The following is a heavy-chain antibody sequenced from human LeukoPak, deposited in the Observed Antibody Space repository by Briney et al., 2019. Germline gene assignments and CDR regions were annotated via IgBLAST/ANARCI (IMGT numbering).Heavy chain of an antibody. D-gene: IGHD3-3*01. V-gene: IGHV3-30-3*01. CDR2: ISYDGSNK. J-gene: IGHJ6*02. CDR1: GFTFSSYA. Sequence: HPGGSLRLSCAASGFTFSSYAMHWVRQAPGKGLEWVAVISYDGSNKYCADSVEGRFTISRDNSKNTLYLQMNSLRAEDTAVYYCAREYYDFWSGYIYYYYGMDVWGQGTTVTVSS. CDR3: AREYYDFWSGYIYYYYGMDV.